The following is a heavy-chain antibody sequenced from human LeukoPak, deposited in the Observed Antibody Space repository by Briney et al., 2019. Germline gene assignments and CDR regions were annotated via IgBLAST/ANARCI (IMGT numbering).Heavy chain of an antibody. D-gene: IGHD6-19*01. V-gene: IGHV3-7*01. Sequence: PGGSLRLSCVISAFTFGSNWMSWVRQAPGKGLEWVANINPDGSVKYYVDSVEDRFTISRDNAKNSLYLQMSSLRVEDTAVYFCARGDSGDWSFDPGDRGTLVTVSS. J-gene: IGHJ5*02. CDR1: AFTFGSNW. CDR3: ARGDSGDWSFDP. CDR2: INPDGSVK.